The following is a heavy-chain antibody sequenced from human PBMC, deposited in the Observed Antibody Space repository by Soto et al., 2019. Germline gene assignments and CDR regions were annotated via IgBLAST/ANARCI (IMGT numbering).Heavy chain of an antibody. CDR3: ARRYSSAFDI. D-gene: IGHD6-13*01. CDR2: IDYSGST. CDR1: GGSMRSYD. Sequence: SETLSLRCSVSGGSMRSYDWSWIRQTPGKGLEGIGYIDYSGSTNYNPSLKGRVTISVDTSKNQFSLKLSSVTAADTAVYYCARRYSSAFDIWRQGTMVTVSS. J-gene: IGHJ3*02. V-gene: IGHV4-59*08.